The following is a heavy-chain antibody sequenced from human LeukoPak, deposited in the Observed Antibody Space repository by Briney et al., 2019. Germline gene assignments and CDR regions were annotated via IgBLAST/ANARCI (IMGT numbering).Heavy chain of an antibody. CDR2: TYYRSKWYN. CDR1: GDSVSSNAAA. V-gene: IGHV6-1*01. CDR3: TRQTYYYISGTYYSSLDV. J-gene: IGHJ6*02. Sequence: SQTLSLTCAISGDSVSSNAAAWTWVRQSPSRGLEWLGRTYYRSKWYNDYAISVKSRITINPDTSRNQFFLQVNSVIPEDTAVYYCTRQTYYYISGTYYSSLDVWGQGTTVTVSS. D-gene: IGHD3-10*01.